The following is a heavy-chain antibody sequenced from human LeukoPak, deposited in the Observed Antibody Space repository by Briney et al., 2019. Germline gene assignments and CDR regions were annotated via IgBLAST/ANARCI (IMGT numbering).Heavy chain of an antibody. CDR3: ARANSSSSFQLTNWYFDL. D-gene: IGHD6-6*01. Sequence: SVKVSCKASGGTFGNYAISWVRQAPAQGPEWMGGIIPMFNTANTPQKFQGRVSITADKSTSTAYMELSSLRSEDTAIYYCARANSSSSFQLTNWYFDLWGRGTLVTVSS. CDR1: GGTFGNYA. J-gene: IGHJ2*01. V-gene: IGHV1-69*06. CDR2: IIPMFNTA.